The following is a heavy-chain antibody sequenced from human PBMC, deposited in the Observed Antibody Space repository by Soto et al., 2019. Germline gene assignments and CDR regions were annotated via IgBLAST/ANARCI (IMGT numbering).Heavy chain of an antibody. CDR3: ARVVRHDSGSVDNWFDP. CDR2: INPGNGKT. V-gene: IGHV1-3*01. Sequence: QVQLVQSGAEMKKPGASVRVSCKASGYIFTSYAMQWVRQAPGQGLEWMGWINPGNGKTKYSQKFQGRVTITRDTSASTVYMALSSLTSKDTATYFCARVVRHDSGSVDNWFDPWGQGTRVTVSS. D-gene: IGHD3-10*01. CDR1: GYIFTSYA. J-gene: IGHJ5*02.